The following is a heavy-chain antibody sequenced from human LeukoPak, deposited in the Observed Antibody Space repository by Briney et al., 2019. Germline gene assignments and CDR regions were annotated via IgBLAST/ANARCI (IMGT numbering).Heavy chain of an antibody. V-gene: IGHV4-39*07. CDR3: ARVYSGYDYYYYYYMDV. CDR1: GGSISTSSYY. Sequence: PSETLSLTCTVSGGSISTSSYYWGWIRQPPGKGLEWIGSIHYSGSTYYNPSLKSRLTISVDTSKNQFSLKLSSVTAADTAVYYCARVYSGYDYYYYYYMDVWGKGTTVTVSS. J-gene: IGHJ6*03. D-gene: IGHD5-12*01. CDR2: IHYSGST.